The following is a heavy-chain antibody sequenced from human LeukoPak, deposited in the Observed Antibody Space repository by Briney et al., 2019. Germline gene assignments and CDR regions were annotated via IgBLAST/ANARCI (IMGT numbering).Heavy chain of an antibody. CDR3: AKRRYDTSSLDWFDP. CDR2: ISGTGANR. CDR1: GFTFSSYG. D-gene: IGHD6-13*01. Sequence: PGGSLRLSCAVSGFTFSSYGMSWVRQAPGKGVEWVSTISGTGANRYYADSVEGRFTISRDNSKSTLYLQMNSLRVEDAAVYYCAKRRYDTSSLDWFDPWGQGTLVTVSS. J-gene: IGHJ5*02. V-gene: IGHV3-23*01.